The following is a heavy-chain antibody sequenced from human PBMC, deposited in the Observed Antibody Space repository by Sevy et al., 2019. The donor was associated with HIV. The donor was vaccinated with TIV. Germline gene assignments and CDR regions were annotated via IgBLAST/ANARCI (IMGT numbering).Heavy chain of an antibody. CDR1: GGSFSGYY. CDR2: INHSGST. V-gene: IGHV4-34*01. D-gene: IGHD3-10*01. Sequence: SETLSLTCAVYGGSFSGYYWSWIRQPPGKGLEWIGEINHSGSTNYNPSLKSRVTISVDTSKNQFSLKLSSVTAADTAVYYCARGRSGESGGSWSYYPPYYYGMDVWGQGTTVTVSS. J-gene: IGHJ6*02. CDR3: ARGRSGESGGSWSYYPPYYYGMDV.